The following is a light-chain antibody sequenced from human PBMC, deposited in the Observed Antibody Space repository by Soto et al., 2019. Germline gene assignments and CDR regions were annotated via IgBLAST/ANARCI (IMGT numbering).Light chain of an antibody. Sequence: QSSLSQPASVSASPGPSITISCTGTSSDVGGFNYVSWFQQHPGKAPKRMIYEVSNRPSGVSNRFSGSKSGNTASLTISGLQAEHEADYYCSSYRTRSPPYVFATGTKVTVL. J-gene: IGLJ1*01. CDR1: SSDVGGFNY. V-gene: IGLV2-14*01. CDR2: EVS. CDR3: SSYRTRSPPYV.